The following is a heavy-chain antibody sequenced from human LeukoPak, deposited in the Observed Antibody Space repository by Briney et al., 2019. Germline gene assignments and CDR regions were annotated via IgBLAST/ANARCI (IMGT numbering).Heavy chain of an antibody. CDR1: GGSISSSNW. D-gene: IGHD1-26*01. CDR3: ARVSSGSYYFDY. Sequence: SGTLSLTCAVSGGSISSSNWGSWVRQPPGKGLEWIGESYHSGSANYNPSLKSRVTISVDKSKNQFSLKLTSVTAADTAVYYCARVSSGSYYFDYWGQGTLVTVSS. J-gene: IGHJ4*02. V-gene: IGHV4-4*02. CDR2: SYHSGSA.